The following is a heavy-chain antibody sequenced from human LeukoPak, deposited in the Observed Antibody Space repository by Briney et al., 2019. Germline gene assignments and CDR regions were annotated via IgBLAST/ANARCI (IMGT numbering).Heavy chain of an antibody. D-gene: IGHD5-18*01. Sequence: SETLSLTCTVSGGPISSSSYYWGWIRQRPVKGLEWIGSIYYSGSTYYNPYLKSRVTISVDTAKNQFSLKLSSVTAADTAVYFCARQYSSGYYLFDPWGQGTLVTVSS. CDR1: GGPISSSSYY. V-gene: IGHV4-39*07. CDR3: ARQYSSGYYLFDP. J-gene: IGHJ5*02. CDR2: IYYSGST.